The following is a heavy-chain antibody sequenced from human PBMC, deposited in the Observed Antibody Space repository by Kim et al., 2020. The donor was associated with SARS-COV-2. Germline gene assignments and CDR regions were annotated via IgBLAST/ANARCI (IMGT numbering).Heavy chain of an antibody. CDR3: ARHGRLYCSGGSCYGSYYYGMDV. CDR1: GGSISSSSYY. CDR2: IYYSGST. D-gene: IGHD2-15*01. V-gene: IGHV4-39*01. Sequence: SETLSLTCTVSGGSISSSSYYWGWIRQPPGKGLEWIVSIYYSGSTYYNPSLKSRVTISVDTSKNQFSLKLSSVTAADTAVYYCARHGRLYCSGGSCYGSYYYGMDVWGQGTTVTVSS. J-gene: IGHJ6*02.